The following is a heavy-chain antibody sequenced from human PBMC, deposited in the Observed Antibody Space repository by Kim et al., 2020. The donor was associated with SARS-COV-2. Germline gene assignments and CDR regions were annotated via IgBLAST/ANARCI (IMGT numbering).Heavy chain of an antibody. V-gene: IGHV1-18*01. D-gene: IGHD3-22*01. CDR1: GYTFTSYG. CDR2: ISAYNGNT. CDR3: ARDLYYDSSGYYYDAFDI. J-gene: IGHJ3*02. Sequence: ASVKVSCKASGYTFTSYGISWVRQAPGQGLEWMGWISAYNGNTNYAQKLPGRVTMTTDTSTSTAYMELRSLRSDDTAVYYCARDLYYDSSGYYYDAFDIWGQGTMVTVSS.